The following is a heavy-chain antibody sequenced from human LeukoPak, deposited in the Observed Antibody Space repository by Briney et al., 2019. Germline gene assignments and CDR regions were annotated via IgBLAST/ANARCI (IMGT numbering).Heavy chain of an antibody. CDR2: IYYSGST. J-gene: IGHJ5*02. Sequence: SETLSLTCTVSGGSISSYYWSWIRQPPGEGLEWIGYIYYSGSTNYNPSLKSRVTISVDTSKNQFSLKLSSVTAADTAVYYCAREENYYGSGSYSNWFDPWGQGTLVTVSS. D-gene: IGHD3-10*01. V-gene: IGHV4-59*01. CDR3: AREENYYGSGSYSNWFDP. CDR1: GGSISSYY.